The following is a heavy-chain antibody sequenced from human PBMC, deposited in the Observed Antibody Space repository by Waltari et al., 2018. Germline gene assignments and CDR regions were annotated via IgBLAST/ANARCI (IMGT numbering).Heavy chain of an antibody. J-gene: IGHJ4*02. D-gene: IGHD3-16*01. V-gene: IGHV3-48*03. CDR2: ISSSGRTK. Sequence: EVQLVESGGGLVQPGGSLRLSCAASGFTFSSYEMNWVRQAPGKGLEWASYISSSGRTKYYADAGKGRFTISRDNAKNSLYLQMNSLRAEDTAVYYCARDHGVWGRNPAHVDYWGQGTLVTVSS. CDR1: GFTFSSYE. CDR3: ARDHGVWGRNPAHVDY.